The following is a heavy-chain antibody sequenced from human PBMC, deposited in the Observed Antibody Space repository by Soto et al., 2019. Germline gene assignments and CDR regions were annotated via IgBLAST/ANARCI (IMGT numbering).Heavy chain of an antibody. CDR3: ARDPAIYSGKFDYGLDV. J-gene: IGHJ6*02. Sequence: VQLVESGGGVVQPGRSLRLSCAASGFTFSSYAMHWVRQAPGKGLEWVSYIGTRGRTIYYADSVKGRFTISRDNAKNSLYLQMNSLRAEDTAVYYCARDPAIYSGKFDYGLDVWGQGTTVTVSS. CDR1: GFTFSSYA. CDR2: IGTRGRTI. V-gene: IGHV3-48*03. D-gene: IGHD4-4*01.